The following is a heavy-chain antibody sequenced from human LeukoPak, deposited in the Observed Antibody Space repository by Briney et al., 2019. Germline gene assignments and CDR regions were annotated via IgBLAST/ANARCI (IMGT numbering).Heavy chain of an antibody. CDR3: AITMVRGVISQPFDY. V-gene: IGHV5-51*01. CDR1: GYSSTSYW. J-gene: IGHJ4*02. D-gene: IGHD3-10*01. CDR2: IYPGDSDT. Sequence: GESLKISCKGSGYSSTSYWIGWVRQMPGKGLEWMGIIYPGDSDTRYSPSFQGQVTISADKSISTAYLQWSSLKASDTAMHYCAITMVRGVISQPFDYWGQGTLVTVSS.